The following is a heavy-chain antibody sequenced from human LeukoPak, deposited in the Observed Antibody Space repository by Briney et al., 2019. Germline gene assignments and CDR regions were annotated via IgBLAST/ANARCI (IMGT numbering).Heavy chain of an antibody. V-gene: IGHV1-46*01. D-gene: IGHD3-22*01. Sequence: GASVKVSCKESGYTFTSYYMHWVRQAPGQGLEWMGIINPSGGSTSYAQKFQGRVTMTRDTSTSTVYMELSSLRSEDTAVYYCAKDQHYYDGSGYRLDYWGQGTLVTVSS. CDR1: GYTFTSYY. CDR3: AKDQHYYDGSGYRLDY. J-gene: IGHJ4*02. CDR2: INPSGGST.